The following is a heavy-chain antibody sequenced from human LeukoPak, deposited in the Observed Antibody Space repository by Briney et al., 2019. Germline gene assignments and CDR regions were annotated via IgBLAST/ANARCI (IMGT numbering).Heavy chain of an antibody. Sequence: ASVKVSCKASGYTFTGYYMHWVRQAPGQGLEWMGWINPNSGGTNYAQKFQGRVTMTRDTSISTAYMDLSRLRSDDTAVYYCARDLPSARYCSSTSCYADNWFDPWGQGTLVTVSS. CDR2: INPNSGGT. CDR3: ARDLPSARYCSSTSCYADNWFDP. J-gene: IGHJ5*02. V-gene: IGHV1-2*02. CDR1: GYTFTGYY. D-gene: IGHD2-2*01.